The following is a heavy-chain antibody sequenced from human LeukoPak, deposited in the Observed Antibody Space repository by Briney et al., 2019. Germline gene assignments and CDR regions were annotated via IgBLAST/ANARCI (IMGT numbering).Heavy chain of an antibody. V-gene: IGHV4-59*01. Sequence: SETLSLTCTVSGGSISSYYWSWIRQPPGKGLEWIGYIYYSGSTNYNPSLKSRVTISVDTSKNQFSLKLSSVTAADTAVYYCARNLYYDFPYMDAWGKGTTVTVSS. J-gene: IGHJ6*03. CDR1: GGSISSYY. D-gene: IGHD3-3*01. CDR2: IYYSGST. CDR3: ARNLYYDFPYMDA.